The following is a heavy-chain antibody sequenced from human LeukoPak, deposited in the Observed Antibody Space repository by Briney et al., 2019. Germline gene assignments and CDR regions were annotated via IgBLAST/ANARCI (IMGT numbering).Heavy chain of an antibody. CDR3: ARAPPYYYDKGFDP. V-gene: IGHV7-4-1*02. CDR1: GYTFTNYG. Sequence: RASVKVFFKASGYTFTNYGMNWVRQAPGQGLEWMGWINTNTGNPTYAQGFTGRFVFSLDTSVSTAYLQISSLKAEDTAVYYCARAPPYYYDKGFDPWGQGTLVTVSS. J-gene: IGHJ5*02. D-gene: IGHD3-22*01. CDR2: INTNTGNP.